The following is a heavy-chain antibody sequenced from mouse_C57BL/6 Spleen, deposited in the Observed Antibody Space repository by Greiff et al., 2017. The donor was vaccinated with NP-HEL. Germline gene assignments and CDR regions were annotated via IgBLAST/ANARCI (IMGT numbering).Heavy chain of an antibody. CDR2: INPSSGYT. J-gene: IGHJ2*01. CDR1: GYTFTSYW. V-gene: IGHV1-7*01. Sequence: QVQLKESGAELAKPGASVKLSCKASGYTFTSYWMHWVKQRPGQGLEWIGYINPSSGYTKYNQKFKDKATLTADKSSSTAYMQLSSLTYEDSAVYYCATSAYYSNYGFDYWGQGTTLTVSS. D-gene: IGHD2-5*01. CDR3: ATSAYYSNYGFDY.